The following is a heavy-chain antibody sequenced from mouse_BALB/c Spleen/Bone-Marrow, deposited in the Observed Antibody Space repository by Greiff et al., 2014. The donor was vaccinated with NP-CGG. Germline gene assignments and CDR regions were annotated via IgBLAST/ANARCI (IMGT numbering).Heavy chain of an antibody. CDR1: GFNIKDTY. CDR3: ARYYYGSSYFDY. D-gene: IGHD1-1*01. V-gene: IGHV14-3*02. J-gene: IGHJ2*01. Sequence: EVQGVESEAELVKPGASVKLSCTASGFNIKDTYMHWVKQRPEQGLEWIGRIDPANGNTKYDPKFQGKATITADTSSNTAYLQLSSLTSEDTAVYYCARYYYGSSYFDYWGQGTTLTVSS. CDR2: IDPANGNT.